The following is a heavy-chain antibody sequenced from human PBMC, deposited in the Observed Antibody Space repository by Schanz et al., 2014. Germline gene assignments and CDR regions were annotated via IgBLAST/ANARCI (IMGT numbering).Heavy chain of an antibody. CDR1: GGSINSGGYR. J-gene: IGHJ5*02. CDR3: ARLRGGGVIITT. D-gene: IGHD3-10*01. Sequence: QLQLQESGPGLVKASETLSLTCSVSGGSINSGGYRWGWIRQPPGKGLEWIGTMYSSGSPYYNPPLKSRAPIPTTPSRNLSSLKVFSVTAADTALYYCARLRGGGVIITTWGQGTLVTVSS. CDR2: MYSSGSP. V-gene: IGHV4-39*01.